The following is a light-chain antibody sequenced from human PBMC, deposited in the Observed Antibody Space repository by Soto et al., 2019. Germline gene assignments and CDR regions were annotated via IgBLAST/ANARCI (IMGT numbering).Light chain of an antibody. CDR2: AVT. CDR1: SSDVGGYNY. Sequence: QSALTQPASVSGSPGQSITISCTGTSSDVGGYNYVSWYQQHPGKAPKLMIYAVTDRPSGVSSRFSGSKSGNTASLTISGLQAEDEADYYCSSYTSSSILFGTGTKLTVL. V-gene: IGLV2-14*01. J-gene: IGLJ1*01. CDR3: SSYTSSSIL.